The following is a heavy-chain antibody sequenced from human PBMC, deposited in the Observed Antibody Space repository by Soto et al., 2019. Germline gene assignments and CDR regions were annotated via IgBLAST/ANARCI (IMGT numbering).Heavy chain of an antibody. CDR2: ISGSGGST. CDR1: GFTVSSYA. Sequence: GGSLRLSCAASGFTVSSYAMSWVRQAPGTGLERVSVISGSGGSTYYADSVKGRFTISRDNSKNTLFLRMNSLRADDTAIYYCARDQDFYYYSMDVWGIGTAVTVSS. J-gene: IGHJ6*03. CDR3: ARDQDFYYYSMDV. V-gene: IGHV3-23*01.